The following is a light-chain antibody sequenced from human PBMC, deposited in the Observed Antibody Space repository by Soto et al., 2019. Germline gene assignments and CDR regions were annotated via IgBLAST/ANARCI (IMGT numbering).Light chain of an antibody. CDR3: QTWGTGIQV. CDR1: SGHSSYA. J-gene: IGLJ2*01. V-gene: IGLV4-69*01. CDR2: LNSAGSH. Sequence: QPVLTQSPSASASLGASVKLTCTLSSGHSSYAIAWHQQHPEKGPRYLMKLNSAGSHSKGDGIPDRFSGSSSGAERYLTISRLQSEDEADYYCQTWGTGIQVFGGGTQLTVL.